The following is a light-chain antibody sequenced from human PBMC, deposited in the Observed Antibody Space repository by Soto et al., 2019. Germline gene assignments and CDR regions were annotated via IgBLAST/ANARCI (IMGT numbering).Light chain of an antibody. J-gene: IGKJ1*01. CDR1: QPVLYSANNKDY. V-gene: IGKV4-1*01. CDR2: WAS. Sequence: DIVMTQSPDSLVVSLGERATINCKSSQPVLYSANNKDYLAWYQQKAGQPPRLLIYWASTRESGVPDRYSGSGSGPDFTLTISSLKAEDVAVYVCQQYFAVPRTFGQGTKVEIK. CDR3: QQYFAVPRT.